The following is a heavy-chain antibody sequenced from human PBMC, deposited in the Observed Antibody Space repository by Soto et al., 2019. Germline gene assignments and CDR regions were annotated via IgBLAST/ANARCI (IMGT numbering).Heavy chain of an antibody. CDR1: GGSISSYY. Sequence: PSETLSLTCTVSGGSISSYYWSWIRQPPGKGLEWIGYIYYSGSTNYNPSLKSRVTISVDTSKNQFSLKLSSVTAADTAVYYCAAILIVGATGAFDIWGQGTMVTVSS. D-gene: IGHD1-26*01. CDR3: AAILIVGATGAFDI. CDR2: IYYSGST. J-gene: IGHJ3*02. V-gene: IGHV4-59*01.